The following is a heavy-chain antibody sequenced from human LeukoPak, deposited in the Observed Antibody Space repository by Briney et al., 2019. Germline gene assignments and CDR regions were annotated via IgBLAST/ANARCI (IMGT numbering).Heavy chain of an antibody. CDR2: ISAYNGNT. D-gene: IGHD3-22*01. CDR1: GYTFTSYG. Sequence: ASVKVSCKASGYTFTSYGISWVRQAPGQGLEWMGWISAYNGNTNYAQKLQGRVTMTTDTSTSTAYMELRSLRSDDTAVYYCARGPRTYYYDSSGYKVADYWGQGTLVTVSS. V-gene: IGHV1-18*01. CDR3: ARGPRTYYYDSSGYKVADY. J-gene: IGHJ4*02.